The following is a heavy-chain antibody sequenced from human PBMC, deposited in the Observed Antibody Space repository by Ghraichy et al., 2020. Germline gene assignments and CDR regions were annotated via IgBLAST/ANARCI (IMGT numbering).Heavy chain of an antibody. J-gene: IGHJ4*02. Sequence: GSLRLSCAASGFTFSSYAMTWVRQTPGKGLEWVSSISGNGDRTYYADSVQGRFTISRDNSKNKMYLQVNSLRAEDTAVYYCAKDRDCNGATCYPYGFFDYWGQGTLVTVSS. CDR1: GFTFSSYA. V-gene: IGHV3-23*01. CDR3: AKDRDCNGATCYPYGFFDY. D-gene: IGHD2-15*01. CDR2: ISGNGDRT.